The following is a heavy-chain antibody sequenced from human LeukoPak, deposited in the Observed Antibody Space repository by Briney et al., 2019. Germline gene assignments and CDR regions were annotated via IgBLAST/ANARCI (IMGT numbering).Heavy chain of an antibody. CDR3: ARGVAAFAY. D-gene: IGHD2-15*01. CDR2: INHSGSA. J-gene: IGHJ4*02. Sequence: SETLSLTCAVYGGSFSGYYWSWIRQPPGKGLEWIGEINHSGSANYNPSLKSRVTISVDTSKNQFSLKLSSVTAADTAVYYCARGVAAFAYWGQGTLVTVSS. V-gene: IGHV4-34*01. CDR1: GGSFSGYY.